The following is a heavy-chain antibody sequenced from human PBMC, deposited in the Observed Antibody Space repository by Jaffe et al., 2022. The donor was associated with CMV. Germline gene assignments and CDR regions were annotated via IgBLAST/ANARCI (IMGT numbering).Heavy chain of an antibody. J-gene: IGHJ4*02. CDR1: GFTFSNAW. CDR3: TTLAHEYYDFWSGYRRRLYYFDY. D-gene: IGHD3-3*01. V-gene: IGHV3-15*01. CDR2: IKSKTDGGTT. Sequence: EVQLVESGGGLVKPGGSLRLSCAASGFTFSNAWMSWVRQAPGKGLEWVGRIKSKTDGGTTDYAAPVKGRFTISRDDSKNTLYLQMNSLKTEDTAVYYCTTLAHEYYDFWSGYRRRLYYFDYWGQGTLVTVSS.